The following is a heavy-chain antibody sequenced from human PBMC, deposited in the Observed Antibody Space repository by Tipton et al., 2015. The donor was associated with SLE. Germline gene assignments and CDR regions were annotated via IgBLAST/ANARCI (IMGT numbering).Heavy chain of an antibody. CDR2: IYYSGST. CDR1: GGSISSHY. CDR3: ARDQSILGDYYYGMDV. J-gene: IGHJ6*02. V-gene: IGHV4-59*11. Sequence: TLSLTCTVSGGSISSHYWSWIRQPPGKGLEWFGYIYYSGSTNYNPSLKSRVTISVDTSKNQFSLKLSSVTAADTAVYYCARDQSILGDYYYGMDVWGQGTTVTVSS. D-gene: IGHD3-16*01.